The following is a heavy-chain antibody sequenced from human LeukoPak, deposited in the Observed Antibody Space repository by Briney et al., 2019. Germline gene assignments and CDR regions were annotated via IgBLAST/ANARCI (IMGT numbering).Heavy chain of an antibody. Sequence: GGSLRLSCAASGFTFSSYGMSWVRQAPGKGLEWVSAISGSGGSTYYADSVKGRFTTSRDNSKNTLYLQMNSLRAEDTAVYYCAKTTMVRGVITTFDYWGQGTLVTVSS. CDR2: ISGSGGST. CDR1: GFTFSSYG. D-gene: IGHD3-10*01. J-gene: IGHJ4*02. V-gene: IGHV3-23*01. CDR3: AKTTMVRGVITTFDY.